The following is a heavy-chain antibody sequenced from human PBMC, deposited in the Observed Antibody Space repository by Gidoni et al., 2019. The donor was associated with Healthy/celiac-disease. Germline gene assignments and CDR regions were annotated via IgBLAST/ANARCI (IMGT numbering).Heavy chain of an antibody. CDR3: ARERGYYYYGMDV. CDR1: GLSFSSYR. Sequence: VQLVASGGGLVKPGGSMTLSCAASGLSFSSYRLNWVRQAPGKGRGWVSSSSSSSSYLYYADSVKGRFTISRDNAKNSLYRQMNRLRAENTAVYYCARERGYYYYGMDVWGQGTTVTVSS. CDR2: SSSSSSYL. V-gene: IGHV3-21*01. J-gene: IGHJ6*02.